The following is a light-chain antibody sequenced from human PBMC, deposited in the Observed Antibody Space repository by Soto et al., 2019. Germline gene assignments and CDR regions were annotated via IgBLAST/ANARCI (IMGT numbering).Light chain of an antibody. J-gene: IGKJ4*01. Sequence: EIVLTQSPGTLSLSPGERATLSCRASESVSTNYLAWYQQKPGQAPRLLISGASSRATGIPDRFSGSGSGADFTLTINRLEPEDFAVYYCQQYGSVPLTFGGGTKVAI. CDR1: ESVSTNY. CDR3: QQYGSVPLT. CDR2: GAS. V-gene: IGKV3-20*01.